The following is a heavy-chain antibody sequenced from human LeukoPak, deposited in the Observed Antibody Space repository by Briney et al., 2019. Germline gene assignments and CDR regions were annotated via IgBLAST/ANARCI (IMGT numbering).Heavy chain of an antibody. CDR3: ARGCSSTSCYGFDY. Sequence: GGSLRLPCAASGFTFSSYWMHWVRQAPGKGLVWVSRINSDGSSKIYADSVKGRFTIFRDNAKNTLYLQMNSLRAEDTAVYYCARGCSSTSCYGFDYWGQGTLVTVSS. CDR1: GFTFSSYW. J-gene: IGHJ4*02. CDR2: INSDGSSK. D-gene: IGHD2-2*01. V-gene: IGHV3-74*01.